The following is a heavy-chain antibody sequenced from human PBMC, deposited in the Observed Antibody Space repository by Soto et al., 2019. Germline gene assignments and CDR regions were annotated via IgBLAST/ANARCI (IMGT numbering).Heavy chain of an antibody. CDR3: AREYYYTMDV. CDR1: GFTFRDYY. Sequence: GGSLRLSCEASGFTFRDYYMTWFRQAPGKGLEWLSYIDSSTKYTNYADSVKGRFTISRDNAKSTLYLQMNSLRADDTAVYYCAREYYYTMDVWGQGTMVIVSS. J-gene: IGHJ6*02. CDR2: IDSSTKYT. V-gene: IGHV3-11*05.